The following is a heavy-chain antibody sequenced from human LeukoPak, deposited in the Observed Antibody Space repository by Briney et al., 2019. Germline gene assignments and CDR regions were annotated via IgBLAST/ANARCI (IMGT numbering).Heavy chain of an antibody. CDR2: IKSKTEGGTT. CDR1: GFTFSNAW. J-gene: IGHJ4*02. CDR3: TTLNAVPITDY. V-gene: IGHV3-15*01. Sequence: PGGSLRLSCAASGFTFSNAWMSWVRLAPGKGLEWVGRIKSKTEGGTTDYGAPVKGRFTISRDDSKTTLYLQMNSLKTEDTAVYYCTTLNAVPITDYWGQGTLATVSS. D-gene: IGHD2-8*01.